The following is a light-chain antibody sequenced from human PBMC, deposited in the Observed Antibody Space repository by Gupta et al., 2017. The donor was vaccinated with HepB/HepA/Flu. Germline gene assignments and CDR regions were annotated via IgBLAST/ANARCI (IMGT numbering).Light chain of an antibody. CDR2: DVS. Sequence: QSALPQPASVSGSPGQSITISCTGTSSDGGGYNYVSWYQQHPGKAPNLMIYDVSNRPSGVSNRFSGSKSGNTASLTISGLQDEDEADYYCSSYTSSSTVIFGGGTKLTVL. CDR3: SSYTSSSTVI. J-gene: IGLJ2*01. V-gene: IGLV2-14*01. CDR1: SSDGGGYNY.